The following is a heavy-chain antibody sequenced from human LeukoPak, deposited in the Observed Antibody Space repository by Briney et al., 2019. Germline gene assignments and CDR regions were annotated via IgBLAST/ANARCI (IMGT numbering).Heavy chain of an antibody. V-gene: IGHV4-39*01. Sequence: SETLSLTCTVSGGSISSSSYYWGWIRRPPGKGLEWIGSIYYSGSTYYNPSLKSRVTISVDTSKNQFSLKLSSVTAADTAVYYCARVPSIAVAGIDYFDYWGQGTLVTVSS. J-gene: IGHJ4*02. CDR1: GGSISSSSYY. CDR2: IYYSGST. CDR3: ARVPSIAVAGIDYFDY. D-gene: IGHD6-19*01.